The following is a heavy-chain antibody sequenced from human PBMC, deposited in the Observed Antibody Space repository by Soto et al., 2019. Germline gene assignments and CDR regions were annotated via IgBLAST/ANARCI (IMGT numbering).Heavy chain of an antibody. CDR3: AMYNNDFWSIYPLSRAI. CDR2: ISTSGNV. J-gene: IGHJ3*02. V-gene: IGHV4-4*07. CDR1: CCSLTKYY. D-gene: IGHD3-3*01. Sequence: SETPSLTINVYCCSLTKYYWSWIRQPAGKGLEWIGRISTSGNVVSKASLRSRLTMSVDTSKNQFSLRMTSVTAADTAFYYCAMYNNDFWSIYPLSRAIWG.